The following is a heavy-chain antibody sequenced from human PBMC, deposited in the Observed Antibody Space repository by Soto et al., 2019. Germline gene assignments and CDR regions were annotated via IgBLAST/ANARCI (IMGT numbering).Heavy chain of an antibody. Sequence: ASVKASCKASGYTFTCYYIHWVRQAPGQGLEWMRIINPSGGSTSYAQKFQGRVTMTRDTSTSTVYMELSSLRSEDTAVYYCARAPSGSYYTDFDYWGQGTLVTVSS. CDR3: ARAPSGSYYTDFDY. CDR2: INPSGGST. V-gene: IGHV1-46*03. D-gene: IGHD1-26*01. J-gene: IGHJ4*02. CDR1: GYTFTCYY.